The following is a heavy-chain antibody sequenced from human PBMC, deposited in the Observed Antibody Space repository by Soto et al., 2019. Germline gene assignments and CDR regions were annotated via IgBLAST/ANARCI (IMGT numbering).Heavy chain of an antibody. CDR3: ATFGVVVVAATPFDP. Sequence: PGGSLRLSCAASGFTFSSYAMSWVRQAPGKGLEWVSAISGSGGSTYYADSVKGRFTISRDNSKNTLYLQMNSLRAEDTAVYYCATFGVVVVAATPFDPWGQGTRVTVAS. CDR1: GFTFSSYA. J-gene: IGHJ5*02. CDR2: ISGSGGST. V-gene: IGHV3-23*01. D-gene: IGHD2-15*01.